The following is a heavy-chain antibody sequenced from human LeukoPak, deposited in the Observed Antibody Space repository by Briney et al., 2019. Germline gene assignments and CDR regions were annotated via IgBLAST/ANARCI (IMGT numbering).Heavy chain of an antibody. CDR1: GFAFSTYW. J-gene: IGHJ4*02. CDR3: ARPFGSGTYYQFDL. D-gene: IGHD3-10*01. V-gene: IGHV3-7*04. CDR2: IKGDGSDK. Sequence: GGSQRLSCAASGFAFSTYWMSWVRQAPGKGLEWVANIKGDGSDKYYLDSLKGRFTVSRDNAKNSLYLEVNSLRADDTAVYYCARPFGSGTYYQFDLWGQGTLVTVSS.